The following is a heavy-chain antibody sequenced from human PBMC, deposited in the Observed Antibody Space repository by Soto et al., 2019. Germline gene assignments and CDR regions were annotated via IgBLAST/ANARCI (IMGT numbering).Heavy chain of an antibody. J-gene: IGHJ6*02. D-gene: IGHD4-4*01. CDR2: ISSNDEK. Sequence: SGPTLVNPTETLTLTCTVSGFSLSNARMGVSWIRQPPGKALEWLAHISSNDEKSYSTSLKSRLTISKDTSKSQVVLTMTNMDPVDTATYYCARIYWGTYSNSLYYYGMDVWGQGTTVTVSS. V-gene: IGHV2-26*01. CDR3: ARIYWGTYSNSLYYYGMDV. CDR1: GFSLSNARMG.